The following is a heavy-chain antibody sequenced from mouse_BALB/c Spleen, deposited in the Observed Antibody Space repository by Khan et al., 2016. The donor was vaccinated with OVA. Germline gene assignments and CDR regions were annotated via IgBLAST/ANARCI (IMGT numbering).Heavy chain of an antibody. Sequence: EVELVESGGDLVKPGGSLKLSCAASGFTFSTYGMSWVRQTPDKRLEWVATVSTGGGYTYYPDSVKGRFTISRDNAQNTLYLQMSGLKSEDTAIFYCTRLAYYYDSEGFAYWGQGTLVTVSA. V-gene: IGHV5-6*01. D-gene: IGHD1-1*01. CDR1: GFTFSTYG. J-gene: IGHJ3*01. CDR2: VSTGGGYT. CDR3: TRLAYYYDSEGFAY.